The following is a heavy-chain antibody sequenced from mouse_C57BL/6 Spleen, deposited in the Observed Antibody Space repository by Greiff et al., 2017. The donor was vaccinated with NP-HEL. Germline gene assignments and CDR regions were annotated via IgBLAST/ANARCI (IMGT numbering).Heavy chain of an antibody. CDR1: GYAFSSYW. J-gene: IGHJ2*01. Sequence: QVQLQQSGAELVKPGASVKISCKASGYAFSSYWMNWVKQRPGKGLEWIGQIYPGDGDTNYNGKFKGKATLTADKSSSTAYMQLSSLTSEDSAVYCCARGGSSGHFDYWGQGTTLTVSS. CDR3: ARGGSSGHFDY. D-gene: IGHD3-2*02. V-gene: IGHV1-80*01. CDR2: IYPGDGDT.